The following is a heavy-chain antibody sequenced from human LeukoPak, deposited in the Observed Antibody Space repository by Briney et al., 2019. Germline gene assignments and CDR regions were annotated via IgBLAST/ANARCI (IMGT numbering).Heavy chain of an antibody. CDR1: GFPFNNYA. Sequence: GSLRLSCAASGFPFNNYAMHWVRQAPGKGLEWVAVISYDGSNKYYTDSVKGRFTISRDNSKNTLYLQMNSLRSEDTAVYFCARDSGFSGTQRGEYWGHGTLVTVSS. J-gene: IGHJ4*01. V-gene: IGHV3-30*04. D-gene: IGHD3/OR15-3a*01. CDR3: ARDSGFSGTQRGEY. CDR2: ISYDGSNK.